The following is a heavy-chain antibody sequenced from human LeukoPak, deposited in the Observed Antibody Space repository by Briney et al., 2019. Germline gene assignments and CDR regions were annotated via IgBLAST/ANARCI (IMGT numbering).Heavy chain of an antibody. Sequence: PSGTLSLTCAVSGGSISSSNWWSWVRQPPGKGLEWIGEIYHSGSTNYSPSLKSRVTISVDKSKNQFSLKLSSVTAADTAVYYCAREVVVVAAPGGYFDYWGQGTLVTVSS. CDR2: IYHSGST. D-gene: IGHD2-15*01. CDR3: AREVVVVAAPGGYFDY. V-gene: IGHV4-4*02. J-gene: IGHJ4*02. CDR1: GGSISSSNW.